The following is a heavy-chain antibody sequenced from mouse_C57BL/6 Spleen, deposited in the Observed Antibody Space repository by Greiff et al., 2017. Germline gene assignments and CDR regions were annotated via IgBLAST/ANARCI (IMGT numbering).Heavy chain of an antibody. J-gene: IGHJ2*01. CDR3: TDYYYGSSFDY. CDR2: IRLKSDTYAT. CDR1: GFTFSNYW. V-gene: IGHV6-3*01. Sequence: DVKLQESGGGLVQPGGSMKLSCVASGFTFSNYWMNWVRQSPEKGLEWVAQIRLKSDTYATHYAESVKGRFTISRDESKSSVYTQMNHLRAEDTGIYYCTDYYYGSSFDYWGQGTTLTVSS. D-gene: IGHD1-1*01.